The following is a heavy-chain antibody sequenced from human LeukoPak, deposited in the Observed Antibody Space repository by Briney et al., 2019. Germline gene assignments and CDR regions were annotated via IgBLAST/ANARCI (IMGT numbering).Heavy chain of an antibody. CDR3: ARDSDYSGNGNGDWFDP. D-gene: IGHD4-11*01. V-gene: IGHV1-18*04. Sequence: ASVTVSFTPSVFRFTSFGVSCVRQAPGQGLGGMGWMSNYFGVTHYAEKFEDRVTMTIDTSTATAYMELRSLRYDDTAIYYCARDSDYSGNGNGDWFDPWGEGTVVTASS. CDR1: VFRFTSFG. CDR2: MSNYFGVT. J-gene: IGHJ5*02.